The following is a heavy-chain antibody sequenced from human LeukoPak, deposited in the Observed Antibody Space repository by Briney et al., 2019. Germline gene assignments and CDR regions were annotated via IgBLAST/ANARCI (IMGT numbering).Heavy chain of an antibody. CDR3: AKWHERQLAFDS. D-gene: IGHD1-1*01. CDR1: GGTFSSYA. J-gene: IGHJ4*02. Sequence: ASVTVSCKASGGTFSSYAISWVRQAPGQGLEWMGGIIPIFGTANYAQKFQGRVAITADESTSTAYMELSSLRSEDTAVYYCAKWHERQLAFDSWGQGTLVTVSS. CDR2: IIPIFGTA. V-gene: IGHV1-69*01.